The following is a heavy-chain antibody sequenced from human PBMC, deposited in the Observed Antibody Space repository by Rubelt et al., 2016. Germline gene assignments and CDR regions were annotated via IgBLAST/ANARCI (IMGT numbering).Heavy chain of an antibody. CDR1: GGSFSGYY. D-gene: IGHD3-3*01. Sequence: QVQLQQWGAGLLKPSETLSLTCAVYGGSFSGYYWSWIRQPPGKGLEWIGEINHSGSTNYNPSLKSRVTISVDTSKNQFSLKLSSVTAADTAVYYCARHTIFGVDYWGQGTLVTVSS. CDR2: INHSGST. CDR3: ARHTIFGVDY. V-gene: IGHV4-34*01. J-gene: IGHJ4*02.